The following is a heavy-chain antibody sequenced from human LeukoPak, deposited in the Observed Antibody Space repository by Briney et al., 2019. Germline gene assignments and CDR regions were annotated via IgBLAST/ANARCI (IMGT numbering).Heavy chain of an antibody. V-gene: IGHV3-21*01. D-gene: IGHD3-3*01. J-gene: IGHJ3*02. CDR2: ISGNSADI. CDR1: GFTFSHYT. Sequence: GGSLRLSCAASGFTFSHYTMNWIRQAPGKGLEWVSSISGNSADIYYADSLKGRFTISRDNAENSMYLQMNSLRAEDTALYYCVREPRSAILGDDTFDIWGPRTMVTVSA. CDR3: VREPRSAILGDDTFDI.